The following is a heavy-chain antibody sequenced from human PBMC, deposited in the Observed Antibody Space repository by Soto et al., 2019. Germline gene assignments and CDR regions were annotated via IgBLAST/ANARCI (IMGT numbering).Heavy chain of an antibody. D-gene: IGHD1-26*01. CDR1: GFMFRHFG. V-gene: IGHV3-30*03. CDR2: ISYEGISK. CDR3: PRIRGGSDGIPFHP. Sequence: QEQLVQSGGGVVQPGGSLRLSCVGSGFMFRHFGMHWVRQAPGKALEWVAFISYEGISKYYVDSLKARFTISRDNSKNTLYLQMTSLRPADTAFYICPRIRGGSDGIPFHPWGQGSLVTVSS. J-gene: IGHJ5*02.